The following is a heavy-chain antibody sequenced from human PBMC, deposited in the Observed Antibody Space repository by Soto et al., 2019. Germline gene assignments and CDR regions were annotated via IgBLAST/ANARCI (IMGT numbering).Heavy chain of an antibody. CDR1: GFTFSNYW. Sequence: EVQLVESGGGLVQPGGSLRLSCAASGFTFSNYWMSWVRQAPGKGLEWVANIKQDGSEKYYVDSVKGRFTISRDNAKNSLYLQMNRLRAEDTAVYFCARESGFDWFFPPDYWGQGTVVTVSS. D-gene: IGHD3-9*01. CDR2: IKQDGSEK. V-gene: IGHV3-7*01. J-gene: IGHJ4*02. CDR3: ARESGFDWFFPPDY.